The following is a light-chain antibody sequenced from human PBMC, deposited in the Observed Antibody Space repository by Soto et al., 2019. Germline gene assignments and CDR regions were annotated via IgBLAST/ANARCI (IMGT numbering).Light chain of an antibody. CDR3: AAWDDSLRAVV. CDR1: GSNIGTHA. CDR2: RNH. J-gene: IGLJ2*01. V-gene: IGLV1-44*01. Sequence: QSVLTQPPSESATPGQRVTISCSGSGSNIGTHAVNWYQQVPGTAPTLLIFRNHQRPSGVPDRFSGSKSGTSASLAISGPQSEDEADYYCAAWDDSLRAVVFGGGTKLTVL.